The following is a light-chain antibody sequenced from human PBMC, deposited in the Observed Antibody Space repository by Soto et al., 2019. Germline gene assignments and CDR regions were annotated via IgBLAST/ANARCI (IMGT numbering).Light chain of an antibody. J-gene: IGLJ1*01. V-gene: IGLV1-44*01. Sequence: QSVLTQPPSASGTPGQSVTVSCSGSSSNIGSNTVTWYQQLPGTPPILLLYSNNLRSSGVPDRFSGSRSGTSASLAISGLQSEDEADYSCSSYTSSTTLVFGTGTKLTVL. CDR2: SNN. CDR3: SSYTSSTTLV. CDR1: SSNIGSNT.